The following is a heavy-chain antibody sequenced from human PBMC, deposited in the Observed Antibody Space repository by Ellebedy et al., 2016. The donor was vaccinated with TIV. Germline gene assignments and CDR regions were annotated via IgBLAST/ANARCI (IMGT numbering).Heavy chain of an antibody. Sequence: GESLKISXAASGFMFNNYWMSWVRQAPGKGLEWVATIKQDGSEKYYVASVTGRFTISRDNAKRSLYLQMNSLRAEDTAVYYCARRYFDLWGRGTLVTVSS. D-gene: IGHD1-14*01. J-gene: IGHJ2*01. CDR3: ARRYFDL. CDR1: GFMFNNYW. V-gene: IGHV3-7*01. CDR2: IKQDGSEK.